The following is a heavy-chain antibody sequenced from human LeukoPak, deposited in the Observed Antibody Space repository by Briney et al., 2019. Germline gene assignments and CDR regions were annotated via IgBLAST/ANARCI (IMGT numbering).Heavy chain of an antibody. CDR1: GGSISSSSYY. J-gene: IGHJ4*02. D-gene: IGHD2-15*01. CDR2: IYYSGST. CDR3: AAVVVAALSLDY. V-gene: IGHV4-39*07. Sequence: SETLSLTCTVSGGSISSSSYYWGWIRQPPGKGLESIGSIYYSGSTYYNPSLKSRVTISVDTSKNQFSLKLSSVTAADTAVYYCAAVVVAALSLDYWGQGTLVTVSS.